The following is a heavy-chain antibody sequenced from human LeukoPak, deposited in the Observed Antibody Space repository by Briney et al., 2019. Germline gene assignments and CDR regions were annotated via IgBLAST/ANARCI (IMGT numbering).Heavy chain of an antibody. V-gene: IGHV1-69*06. J-gene: IGHJ5*02. CDR1: GGTFSSYA. D-gene: IGHD3-10*01. Sequence: GASVKVSCKASGGTFSSYAISWVRQAPGQGLEWMGGIIPIFGTANYAQKFQGIVTITADKSTSTAYMELSSLRSEDTAVYYCARADSVKYYGSGSYFDTWGQGTLVTVSS. CDR3: ARADSVKYYGSGSYFDT. CDR2: IIPIFGTA.